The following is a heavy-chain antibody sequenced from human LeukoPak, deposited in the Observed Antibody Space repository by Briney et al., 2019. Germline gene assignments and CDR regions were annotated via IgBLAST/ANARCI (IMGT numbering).Heavy chain of an antibody. D-gene: IGHD3-3*01. Sequence: ASVKVSCKASGYTFTSYDINWVRQATGQGLEWMGWMNPNSGNTGYAQKFQGRVTITRNTSISTAYMELSSLRSEDTAVYYCARPLFRGFGVVPSDAFDIWGQGTMVTVSS. J-gene: IGHJ3*02. CDR2: MNPNSGNT. CDR3: ARPLFRGFGVVPSDAFDI. V-gene: IGHV1-8*03. CDR1: GYTFTSYD.